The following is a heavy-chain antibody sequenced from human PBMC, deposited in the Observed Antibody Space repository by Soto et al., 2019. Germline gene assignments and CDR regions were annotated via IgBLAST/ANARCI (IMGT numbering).Heavy chain of an antibody. CDR3: XXXXTTSDYRTSGALGL. CDR1: GFTVSGHY. V-gene: IGHV3-66*01. J-gene: IGHJ4*02. CDR2: IYSGGTT. Sequence: EVQLVESGGGLVQPGGSLRLSCAASGFTVSGHYMXXVXXXXXXXXXXXSVIYSGGTTYYANSGTGRFTISRDNFRNTXXXXXXXXXXXXXXXXXXXXXXTTSDYRTSGALGLWGQGTLVSVSS. D-gene: IGHD1-1*01.